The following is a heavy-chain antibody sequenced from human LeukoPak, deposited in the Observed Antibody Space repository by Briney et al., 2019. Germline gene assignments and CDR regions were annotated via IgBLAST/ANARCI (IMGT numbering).Heavy chain of an antibody. V-gene: IGHV4-59*08. CDR3: ARHPFSNPFDF. Sequence: SETLSLTCTVSGASITSSYWSWIRQPPGKGLEWIGYVYHTGNTDYNPSLRSRVTISLDTSKSHFTLSLGSATAADTAVYFCARHPFSNPFDFWGRGTLVTVSS. J-gene: IGHJ4*02. D-gene: IGHD2/OR15-2a*01. CDR1: GASITSSY. CDR2: VYHTGNT.